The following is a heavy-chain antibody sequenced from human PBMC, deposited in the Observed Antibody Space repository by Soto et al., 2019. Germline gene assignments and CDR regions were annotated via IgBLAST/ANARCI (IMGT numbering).Heavy chain of an antibody. CDR2: IIPIFGTA. CDR3: ARHSVSYFHGMDV. D-gene: IGHD1-26*01. J-gene: IGHJ6*02. V-gene: IGHV1-69*13. CDR1: GGTFSSYA. Sequence: SVKVSCKASGGTFSSYAISWVRQAPGQGLEWMGGIIPIFGTANYAQKFQGRVTITADESTSTAYMELSSLRSDDTAVYYCARHSVSYFHGMDVWRQGTTVSVSS.